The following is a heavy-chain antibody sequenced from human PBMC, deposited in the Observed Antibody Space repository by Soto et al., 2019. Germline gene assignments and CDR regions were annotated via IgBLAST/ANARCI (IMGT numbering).Heavy chain of an antibody. CDR1: GGSVTNSSYY. CDR3: VSQRTTVPTQAYFDY. D-gene: IGHD4-17*01. J-gene: IGHJ4*02. V-gene: IGHV4-39*01. Sequence: PSVTLSLTCTVSGGSVTNSSYYWGWIRKSPGKGLEWIGSVYYRGRSYSKSSVKSRVTISVDTSKNRFSLSLNSVTASDTAVYFCVSQRTTVPTQAYFDYWGPGALVTVSS. CDR2: VYYRGRS.